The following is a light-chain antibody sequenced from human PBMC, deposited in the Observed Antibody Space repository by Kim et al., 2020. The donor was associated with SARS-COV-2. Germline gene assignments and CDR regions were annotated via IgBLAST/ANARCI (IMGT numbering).Light chain of an antibody. CDR1: QSVSSSY. CDR2: GAS. CDR3: QQYGSSYT. J-gene: IGKJ2*01. V-gene: IGKV3-20*01. Sequence: LSTGERATLSCRASQSVSSSYLAWYQQKPGQAPRLLNYGASSRATGITDRFSGSGYGTDFTLTISRLEPEDFAVYYCQQYGSSYTFGQGTKLEI.